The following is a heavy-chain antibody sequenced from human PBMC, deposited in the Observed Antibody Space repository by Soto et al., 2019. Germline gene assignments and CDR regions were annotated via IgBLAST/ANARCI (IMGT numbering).Heavy chain of an antibody. CDR3: ARYSSNWFQTEGMDV. V-gene: IGHV4-4*07. D-gene: IGHD6-13*01. CDR2: IDTSGNT. Sequence: PSETLSLTCTVSGGSISTYYWSWIRQPAGKGLEWIGRIDTSGNTTYNPSLKSRVTMSVDTSKKQFSLKLTSVTAADTAVYYCARYSSNWFQTEGMDVWGQGTTVTVS. J-gene: IGHJ6*02. CDR1: GGSISTYY.